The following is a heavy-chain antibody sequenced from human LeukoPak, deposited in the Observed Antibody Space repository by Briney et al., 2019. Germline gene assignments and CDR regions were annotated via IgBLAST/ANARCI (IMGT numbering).Heavy chain of an antibody. CDR3: ARRKGILTGKFFDY. CDR1: GGSISTSSYY. Sequence: SETLSLTCTVSGGSISTSSYYWSWIRQPPGTGLEWIGEINHSGSTNYNPSLKSRVTISVDTSKNQFSLKLSSVAAADTAVYYCARRKGILTGKFFDYWGQGTLVTASS. V-gene: IGHV4-39*07. D-gene: IGHD3-9*01. CDR2: INHSGST. J-gene: IGHJ4*02.